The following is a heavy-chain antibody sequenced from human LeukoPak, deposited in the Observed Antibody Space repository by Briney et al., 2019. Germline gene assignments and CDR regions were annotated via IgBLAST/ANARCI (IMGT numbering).Heavy chain of an antibody. J-gene: IGHJ4*02. D-gene: IGHD2-2*01. CDR2: ITDSGGRT. Sequence: PGGSLRLSCAASGFTFSNYAMNWVRQAPGKGLEWVSGITDSGGRTYYADSVKGRFTISRDNSENTLYLQMNTLRAEDTAIYFCAKSLPAQWVTDYWGQGTLVTVSS. CDR1: GFTFSNYA. CDR3: AKSLPAQWVTDY. V-gene: IGHV3-23*01.